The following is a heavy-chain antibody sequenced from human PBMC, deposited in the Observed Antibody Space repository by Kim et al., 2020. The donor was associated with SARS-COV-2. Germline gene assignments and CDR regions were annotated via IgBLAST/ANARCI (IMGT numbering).Heavy chain of an antibody. CDR2: IRSKANSYAT. CDR3: IRTLDPYSSSWYFPHEGLVYCYYGMDV. D-gene: IGHD6-13*01. Sequence: GGSLRLSCAASGFTFSGSAMHWVRQASGKGLEWVGRIRSKANSYATAYAASVKGRFTISRDDSKNTAYLQMNSLKTEDTAVYYCIRTLDPYSSSWYFPHEGLVYCYYGMDVWGQGTTVTVSS. CDR1: GFTFSGSA. J-gene: IGHJ6*02. V-gene: IGHV3-73*01.